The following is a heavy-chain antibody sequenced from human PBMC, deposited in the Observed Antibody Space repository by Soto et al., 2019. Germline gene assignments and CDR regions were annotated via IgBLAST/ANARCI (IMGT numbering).Heavy chain of an antibody. Sequence: GASVKVSCKASGGTFSSYAISWVRQAPGQGLEWMGGIIPIFGTANYAQKFQGRVTITADESTSTAYMELSSLRSEDTAVYYCARDRRPYYASAARDAFDIWGQGTMVTVSS. J-gene: IGHJ3*02. CDR3: ARDRRPYYASAARDAFDI. D-gene: IGHD1-26*01. CDR1: GGTFSSYA. CDR2: IIPIFGTA. V-gene: IGHV1-69*13.